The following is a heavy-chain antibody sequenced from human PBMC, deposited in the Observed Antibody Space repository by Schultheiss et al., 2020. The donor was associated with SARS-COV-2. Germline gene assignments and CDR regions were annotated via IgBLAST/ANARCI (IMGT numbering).Heavy chain of an antibody. CDR3: ARDFDSSGYYYYYYGMDV. V-gene: IGHV3-30-3*01. D-gene: IGHD3-22*01. CDR2: ISYDGSNK. J-gene: IGHJ6*02. CDR1: GFTFSSYA. Sequence: GESLKISCAASGFTFSSYAMHWVRQAPGKGLEWVAVISYDGSNKYYADSVKGRFTISRDNSKNTLYLQMNSLRAEDTAVYYCARDFDSSGYYYYYYGMDVWGQGTTVTVSS.